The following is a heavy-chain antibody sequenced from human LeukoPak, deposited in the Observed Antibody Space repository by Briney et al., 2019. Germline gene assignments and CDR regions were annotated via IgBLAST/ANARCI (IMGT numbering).Heavy chain of an antibody. V-gene: IGHV4-34*01. CDR1: GGSFRGYY. CDR2: IYYSGST. CDR3: ARETWELRSLDY. Sequence: KSSETLSLTCAVYGGSFRGYYWGWIRQPPGKGLEWIGSIYYSGSTYYNPSLKSRVTISVDTSKNQFSLKLSSVTAADTAVYYCARETWELRSLDYWGQGTLVTVSS. D-gene: IGHD1-26*01. J-gene: IGHJ4*02.